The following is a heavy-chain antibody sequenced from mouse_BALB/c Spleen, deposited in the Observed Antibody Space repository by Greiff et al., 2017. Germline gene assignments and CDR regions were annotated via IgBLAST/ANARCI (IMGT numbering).Heavy chain of an antibody. V-gene: IGHV3-1*02. J-gene: IGHJ2*01. CDR1: GYSITSGYS. CDR2: IHYSGST. CDR3: ARYGTTVVGGYFDD. D-gene: IGHD1-1*01. Sequence: VQLKESGPDLVKPSQSLSLTCTVTGYSITSGYSWHWIRQFPGNKLEWMGYIHYSGSTNYTPSLKSRISITRDTTKNQFFLQLNSVTTEDTATYYGARYGTTVVGGYFDDWGQGTTLTVSS.